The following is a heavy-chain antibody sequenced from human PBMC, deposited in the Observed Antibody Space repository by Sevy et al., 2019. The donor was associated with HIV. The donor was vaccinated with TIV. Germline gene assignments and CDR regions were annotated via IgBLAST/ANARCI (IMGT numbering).Heavy chain of an antibody. CDR2: IYIGGST. Sequence: GGSLRLSCAASGLTVSSNFMSWVRQAPGKGLEWVSVIYIGGSTYYADSVKGRFTISRDNSKNTLYLQMNSLRAEDTAVYFCARGKHISDYYGSFDYWGQGTPVTVSS. CDR3: ARGKHISDYYGSFDY. J-gene: IGHJ4*02. CDR1: GLTVSSNF. V-gene: IGHV3-53*01. D-gene: IGHD3-3*01.